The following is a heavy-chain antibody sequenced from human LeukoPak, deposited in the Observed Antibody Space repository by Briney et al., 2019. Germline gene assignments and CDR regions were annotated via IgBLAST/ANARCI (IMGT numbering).Heavy chain of an antibody. D-gene: IGHD2-15*01. J-gene: IGHJ4*02. Sequence: GGSLRLSCAASGFTFSDAWMTWGRQAPGKGLEWVGRIKSKTNGGTTDYAAPVKGRFTISRDDSKNTLYFEMNSLKTEDTAVYYCTALGYPQYFHHWGQGTLVTVSS. CDR2: IKSKTNGGTT. V-gene: IGHV3-15*01. CDR1: GFTFSDAW. CDR3: TALGYPQYFHH.